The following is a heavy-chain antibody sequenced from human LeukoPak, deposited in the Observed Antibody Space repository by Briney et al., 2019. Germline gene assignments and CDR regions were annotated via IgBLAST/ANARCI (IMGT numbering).Heavy chain of an antibody. CDR3: ARVPARAVVPAAIADHNWFDP. D-gene: IGHD2-2*01. CDR1: GGSISGNS. V-gene: IGHV4-4*09. J-gene: IGHJ5*02. CDR2: IYTDGSS. Sequence: PSETLSLTCTVSGGSISGNSWSWIRQPPGKGLEWIGYIYTDGSSDYNPSLKSRVTISVDTSKNQFSLKLSSVTAANTAVYYCARVPARAVVPAAIADHNWFDPWGQGTLVTVSS.